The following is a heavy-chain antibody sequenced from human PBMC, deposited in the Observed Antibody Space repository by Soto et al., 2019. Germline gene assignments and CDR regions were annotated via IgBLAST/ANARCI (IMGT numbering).Heavy chain of an antibody. CDR1: GFTFSTYT. J-gene: IGHJ3*02. V-gene: IGHV3-48*02. CDR3: ARKGTLDAFDI. CDR2: INTISTNI. Sequence: EVQLVESGGNLVQPGGSLRLSCAASGFTFSTYTMIWVRQAPGKGLEWVSYINTISTNIFYADSVKGRFTISRHNDKNSLFLQMNRLRDEDTATYYCARKGTLDAFDIWGQGTMVTVSS. D-gene: IGHD1-7*01.